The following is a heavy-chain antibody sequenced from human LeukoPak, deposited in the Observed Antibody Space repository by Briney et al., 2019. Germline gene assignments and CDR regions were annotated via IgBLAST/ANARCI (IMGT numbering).Heavy chain of an antibody. J-gene: IGHJ3*02. CDR3: ARDRGGNWVDALEI. D-gene: IGHD1-1*01. V-gene: IGHV3-33*01. CDR1: AFXFSTYA. Sequence: GGSLRLSCAASAFXFSTYAMHWVRQPPGKGLEWVAVICFDGGVEYYADSVKGRFTISRDNSKNTLYLQMNSLRADDTAVYYCARDRGGNWVDALEIWGQGTMVTVSS. CDR2: ICFDGGVE.